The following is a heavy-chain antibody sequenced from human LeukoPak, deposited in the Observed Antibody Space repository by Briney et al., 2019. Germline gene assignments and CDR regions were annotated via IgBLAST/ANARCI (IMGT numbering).Heavy chain of an antibody. CDR3: ARDLFQGDYGDYVF. CDR1: GGTFSSYA. J-gene: IGHJ4*02. D-gene: IGHD4-17*01. CDR2: IIPIFGTA. V-gene: IGHV1-69*01. Sequence: SVKVSCKASGGTFSSYAISWVRQAPGHGLEWMGGIIPIFGTANYAQKFQSRVTITADESTSTAYMELSSLRSEDTAVYYCARDLFQGDYGDYVFWGQGTLVTVSS.